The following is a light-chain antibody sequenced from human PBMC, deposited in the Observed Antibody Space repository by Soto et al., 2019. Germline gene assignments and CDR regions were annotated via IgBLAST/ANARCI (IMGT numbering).Light chain of an antibody. J-gene: IGKJ1*01. V-gene: IGKV1-39*01. Sequence: DIQMTQSPSSLSASVGDRVTITCRASQSISSYLNWYQQKPGKAPKLLIYAASSLQSGVPSRFSGSGSGTDFTLTISSLQSEDFATYYCQQYNSYSFGQGTKVDIK. CDR3: QQYNSYS. CDR1: QSISSY. CDR2: AAS.